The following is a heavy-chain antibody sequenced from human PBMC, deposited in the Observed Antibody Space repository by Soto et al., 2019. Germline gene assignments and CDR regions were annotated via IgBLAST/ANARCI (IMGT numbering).Heavy chain of an antibody. D-gene: IGHD3-22*01. CDR2: ISGSGVST. Sequence: PGGSLRLSCAASGFTFSSYAMSWVRQAPGKGLEWVSAISGSGVSTYYADSVKGRFTISRDNSKSTLYLQMNSLRAEDTAVYYCAKSPGMYYYDSSGYYHYDYWGQGTLVTVSS. CDR1: GFTFSSYA. J-gene: IGHJ4*02. CDR3: AKSPGMYYYDSSGYYHYDY. V-gene: IGHV3-23*01.